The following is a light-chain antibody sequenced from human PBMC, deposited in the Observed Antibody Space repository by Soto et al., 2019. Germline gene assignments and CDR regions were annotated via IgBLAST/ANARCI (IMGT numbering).Light chain of an antibody. CDR3: SSYTSSSTPYV. J-gene: IGLJ1*01. CDR2: DVS. CDR1: SSDVGGYNY. V-gene: IGLV2-14*01. Sequence: QSALTQPASVSGSPGQSITISCTGTSSDVGGYNYVSWYQQHPGKAPKLMIYDVSNRPSGVSNRFSGSKSGNTASLTTSGLHAEDEADYYCSSYTSSSTPYVFGTGTKVTVL.